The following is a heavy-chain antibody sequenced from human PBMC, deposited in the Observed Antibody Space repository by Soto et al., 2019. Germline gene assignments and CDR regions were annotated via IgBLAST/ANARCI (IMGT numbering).Heavy chain of an antibody. Sequence: VQLVESGGGLVKPGGSLRLSCAASGFTFSSYSLNWVRQAPGQGLEWVSSISSSSSYIYYADSVKGRFTISRDNAKNSLELEMSSLRAEDTAVYYCAKARDYGDYRYYYYGMYVWCQGNTVTASS. CDR1: GFTFSSYS. CDR2: ISSSSSYI. CDR3: AKARDYGDYRYYYYGMYV. J-gene: IGHJ6*02. V-gene: IGHV3-21*01. D-gene: IGHD4-17*01.